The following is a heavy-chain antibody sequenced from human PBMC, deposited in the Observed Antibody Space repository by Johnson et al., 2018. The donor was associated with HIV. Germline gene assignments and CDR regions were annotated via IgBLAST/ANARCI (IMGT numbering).Heavy chain of an antibody. D-gene: IGHD6-13*01. CDR2: INWNGGST. CDR1: GFTFDDYG. CDR3: AKVSSWYFLRAFDI. V-gene: IGHV3-20*04. Sequence: LVESGGGVVRPGGSLRLSCAASGFTFDDYGMSWVRQAPGQGLEWVSGINWNGGSTGYADSVKGRFTISRDNSKNTLYLQMNSLRAEDTAVYYCAKVSSWYFLRAFDIWGQGTMVTVSS. J-gene: IGHJ3*02.